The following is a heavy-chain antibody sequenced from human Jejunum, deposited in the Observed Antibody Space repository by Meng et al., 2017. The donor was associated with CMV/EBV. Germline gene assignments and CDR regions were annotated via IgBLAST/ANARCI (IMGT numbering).Heavy chain of an antibody. D-gene: IGHD6-13*01. CDR1: YTFSGYY. J-gene: IGHJ4*02. Sequence: YTFSGYYIHWVRQAPGQGLEWMGWIYPRSGDPTYAQKFQGRITMTRDTSITTAYMELSRLTSDDTAVYYCTRGAGNSWYRSLFDYWGQGTLVTVSS. V-gene: IGHV1-2*02. CDR3: TRGAGNSWYRSLFDY. CDR2: IYPRSGDP.